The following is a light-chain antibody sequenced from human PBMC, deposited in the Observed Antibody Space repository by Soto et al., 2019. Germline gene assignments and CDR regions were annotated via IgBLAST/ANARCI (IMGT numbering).Light chain of an antibody. CDR3: LLSYSGPSI. CDR1: TGTVTSGHY. CDR2: DIN. Sequence: QAVVTQEPSLTVSPGGTVTLTCGSSTGTVTSGHYPYWFQLKPGQAPRTLLYDINNKHSWTPARFSGSLLGGNAALTLSGAQPEDEADYYCLLSYSGPSIFGGGTQLTVL. V-gene: IGLV7-46*01. J-gene: IGLJ7*01.